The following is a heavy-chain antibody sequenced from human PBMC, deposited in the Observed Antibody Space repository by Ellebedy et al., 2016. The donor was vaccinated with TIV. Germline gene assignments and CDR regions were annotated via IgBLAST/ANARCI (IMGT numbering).Heavy chain of an antibody. CDR2: IYYSGTT. CDR3: ARYLDRWFDP. V-gene: IGHV4-30-4*01. CDR1: GGSISSGDYF. D-gene: IGHD2-2*01. J-gene: IGHJ5*02. Sequence: SETLSLTCTVPGGSISSGDYFWSWIRQPPGKGLEWIGYIYYSGTTYYNPSLKSRVTISVDTSKNQFSLKLSSVTAADTAVYYCARYLDRWFDPWGQGTLVTVSS.